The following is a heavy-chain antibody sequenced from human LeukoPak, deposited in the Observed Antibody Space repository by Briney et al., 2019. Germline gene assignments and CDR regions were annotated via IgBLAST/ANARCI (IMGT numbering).Heavy chain of an antibody. J-gene: IGHJ5*02. CDR2: INHSGST. Sequence: PSETLSLTCTVSGGSISGYYWSWIRQPPGKGLEWIGEINHSGSTNYNPSLKSRVTISVDTSKNQFSLKLSSVTAADTAVYYCAARYRPSSYCSGGSCPTYNWFDPWGQGTLVTVSS. CDR3: AARYRPSSYCSGGSCPTYNWFDP. D-gene: IGHD2-15*01. CDR1: GGSISGYY. V-gene: IGHV4-34*01.